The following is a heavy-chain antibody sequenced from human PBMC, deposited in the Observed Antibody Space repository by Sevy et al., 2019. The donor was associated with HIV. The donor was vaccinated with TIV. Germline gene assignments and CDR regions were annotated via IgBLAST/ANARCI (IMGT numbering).Heavy chain of an antibody. CDR1: GGSISSYY. D-gene: IGHD3-10*01. Sequence: SETLSLTCTVSGGSISSYYWSWIRQPAGKGLEWIGRIYTSGSTNYTPSLKSRVTMSVDTSKNQFSLKLSSVTAADTAVYYCAREGGSGSYGAFDIWGQGTMVTVSS. V-gene: IGHV4-4*07. CDR3: AREGGSGSYGAFDI. CDR2: IYTSGST. J-gene: IGHJ3*02.